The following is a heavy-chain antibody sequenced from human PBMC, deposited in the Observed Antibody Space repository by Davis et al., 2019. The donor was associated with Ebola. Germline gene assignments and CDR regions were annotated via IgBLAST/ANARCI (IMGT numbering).Heavy chain of an antibody. D-gene: IGHD3-3*01. CDR3: ARGTYDFWSAQGPYGMDV. V-gene: IGHV3-11*01. Sequence: PGGSLRLSCAASGFTFSDYYMSWIRQAPGKGLEWVSYISSSGSTIYYADSVKGRFTISRDNAKNSLYLQMNSLRAEDTAVYYCARGTYDFWSAQGPYGMDVWGQGTTVTVSS. CDR2: ISSSGSTI. J-gene: IGHJ6*02. CDR1: GFTFSDYY.